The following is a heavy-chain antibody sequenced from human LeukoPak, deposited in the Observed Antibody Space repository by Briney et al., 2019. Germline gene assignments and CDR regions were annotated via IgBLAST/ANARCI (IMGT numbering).Heavy chain of an antibody. CDR2: INHSGST. CDR3: ARGRYYGSGSYFRRTTKTIYYMDV. J-gene: IGHJ6*03. CDR1: GGSFSGYY. V-gene: IGHV4-34*01. D-gene: IGHD3-10*01. Sequence: PSETLSLTCAVYGGSFSGYYWSWIRQPPGKGLEWIGEINHSGSTNYNPSLKSRATISVDTSKNQFSLKLSSVTAADTAVYYCARGRYYGSGSYFRRTTKTIYYMDVWGKGTTVTVSS.